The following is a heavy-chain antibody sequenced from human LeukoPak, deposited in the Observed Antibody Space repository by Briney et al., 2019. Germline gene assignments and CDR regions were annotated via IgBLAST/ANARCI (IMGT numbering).Heavy chain of an antibody. Sequence: GGSLRLSCVASGFTFSSHGMNWVRQAPGKGLEWVSGIIPSGHTTYYADSVRGRFTISRDNSRNTVYLQMNSLRAEDTAVYYCAREGLRMTSLEYWGQGTLVSVSS. CDR3: AREGLRMTSLEY. J-gene: IGHJ4*02. V-gene: IGHV3-23*01. CDR2: IIPSGHTT. CDR1: GFTFSSHG.